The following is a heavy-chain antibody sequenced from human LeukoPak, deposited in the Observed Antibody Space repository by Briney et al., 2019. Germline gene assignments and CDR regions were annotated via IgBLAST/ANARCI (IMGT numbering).Heavy chain of an antibody. CDR2: IKSKHDGGTT. CDR1: GFTFSNAW. Sequence: GGSLRLSCAASGFTFSNAWMSWVRQAPGKGLEWVGRIKSKHDGGTTDYAAPVKGRFTISRDDSKNTLYLQMNSLKTEDTAVYYCTTDLAGAAAGYYYYYMDVWGKGTTVTVSS. CDR3: TTDLAGAAAGYYYYYMDV. J-gene: IGHJ6*03. V-gene: IGHV3-15*01. D-gene: IGHD6-13*01.